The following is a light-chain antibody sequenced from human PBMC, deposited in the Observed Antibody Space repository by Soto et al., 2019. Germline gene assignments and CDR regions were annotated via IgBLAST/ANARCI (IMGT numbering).Light chain of an antibody. CDR1: SNDVGAYKY. CDR2: EVS. Sequence: QSVLTQPASVSGSPGQSVTISCTGTSNDVGAYKYVSWYQLHPGKAPKLMVYEVSNRPSGVSNRFSGSKSGNTASLTISGLQAEDEADYYCSSYTNSTAYVFGTGTKVTVL. CDR3: SSYTNSTAYV. V-gene: IGLV2-14*01. J-gene: IGLJ1*01.